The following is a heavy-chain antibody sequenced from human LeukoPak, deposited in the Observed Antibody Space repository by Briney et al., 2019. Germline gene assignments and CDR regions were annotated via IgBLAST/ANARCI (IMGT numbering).Heavy chain of an antibody. Sequence: KPSETLSLTCTVSGGSISSSSYYWGWIRQPPGKGLEWIGSIYYSGSTYYNPSLKSRVTISVDTSKNQFSLKLSSVTAADTAVYYCARLGSAYDFWSGYYPFYFDYWGQGTLVTVSS. J-gene: IGHJ4*02. CDR2: IYYSGST. CDR3: ARLGSAYDFWSGYYPFYFDY. V-gene: IGHV4-39*01. D-gene: IGHD3-3*01. CDR1: GGSISSSSYY.